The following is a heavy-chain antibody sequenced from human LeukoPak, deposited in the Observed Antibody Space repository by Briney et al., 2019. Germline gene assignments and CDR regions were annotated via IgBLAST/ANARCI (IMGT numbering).Heavy chain of an antibody. CDR2: INPNSGDT. CDR1: GYTFTDYY. D-gene: IGHD2-15*01. V-gene: IGHV1-2*02. J-gene: IGHJ4*02. CDR3: AGEYCSGGSCRQGFDY. Sequence: ASVKLSCKASGYTFTDYYMHWVRQAPGQGLEWMGWINPNSGDTNQAQNSQGRVTLTRDTSISTAYMELSSLRSDDSAIYYCAGEYCSGGSCRQGFDYWGQGTLVTVSS.